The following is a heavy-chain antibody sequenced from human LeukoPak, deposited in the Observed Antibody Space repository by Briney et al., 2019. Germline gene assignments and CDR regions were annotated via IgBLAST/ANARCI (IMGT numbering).Heavy chain of an antibody. D-gene: IGHD2-21*02. Sequence: EWMGIINPSGGSTSYAQKFQGRVTMTRDTSTSTVYMELSSLRSEDTAVYYCARVDRGDGYWGQGTLVTVSS. V-gene: IGHV1-46*01. CDR3: ARVDRGDGY. CDR2: INPSGGST. J-gene: IGHJ4*02.